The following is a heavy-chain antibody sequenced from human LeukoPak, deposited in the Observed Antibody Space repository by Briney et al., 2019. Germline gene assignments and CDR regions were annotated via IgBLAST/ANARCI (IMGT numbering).Heavy chain of an antibody. J-gene: IGHJ6*04. D-gene: IGHD3-3*01. Sequence: GGSLRLSCAASGFSFSSYWMHWVRQAPGKGLVWVSRINKDGSSTMYADSVKGRFTISRDNAKNTLFLQMNSLRAEDTAVYYCARQYNYDFWSGYAVWGKGTTVTVSS. CDR1: GFSFSSYW. CDR3: ARQYNYDFWSGYAV. CDR2: INKDGSST. V-gene: IGHV3-74*03.